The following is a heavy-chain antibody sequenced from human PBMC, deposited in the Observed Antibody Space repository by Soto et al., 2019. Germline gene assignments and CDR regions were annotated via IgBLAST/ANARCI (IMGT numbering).Heavy chain of an antibody. D-gene: IGHD5-12*01. V-gene: IGHV1-24*01. Sequence: KVSCNGSEYNLTEISMHWVRQAPGKGLEWMGGFDHEDGETIYAQKFQGRVTMTEDTSTDTAYMELSSIRSDDPAVYYCEKSRQALAPRWAQGTLVTTTS. CDR1: EYNLTEIS. J-gene: IGHJ4*02. CDR3: EKSRQALAPR. CDR2: FDHEDGET.